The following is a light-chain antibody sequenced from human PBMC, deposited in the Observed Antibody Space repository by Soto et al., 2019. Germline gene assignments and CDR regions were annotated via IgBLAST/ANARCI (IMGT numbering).Light chain of an antibody. J-gene: IGLJ1*01. Sequence: QSVLTQPASVSGSPGQSITISCTGTSSDVGAYKYVSWYQQHPGKAPKVMIYEVSNRPSGVSNRFSGSKSGNTASLTISGLQAEDEADYFCSSYSSSSTLFVFATGTKVTV. CDR1: SSDVGAYKY. CDR3: SSYSSSSTLFV. CDR2: EVS. V-gene: IGLV2-14*01.